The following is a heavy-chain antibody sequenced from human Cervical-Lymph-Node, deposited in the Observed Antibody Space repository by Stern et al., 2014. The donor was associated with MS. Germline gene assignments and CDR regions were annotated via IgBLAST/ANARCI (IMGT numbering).Heavy chain of an antibody. V-gene: IGHV1-8*01. CDR1: GYTFTSND. Sequence: VQLVESGAEVKKPGASVKVSCKASGYTFTSNDINWVRQAPGQGLEWMGWMNPNSGNTGYAQKFQGRVTMTRTTSITTAYMELSSLKSDDTAVYYCVRVPTRGKMLDYWSQGTLVTVSS. CDR3: VRVPTRGKMLDY. D-gene: IGHD1-1*01. J-gene: IGHJ4*02. CDR2: MNPNSGNT.